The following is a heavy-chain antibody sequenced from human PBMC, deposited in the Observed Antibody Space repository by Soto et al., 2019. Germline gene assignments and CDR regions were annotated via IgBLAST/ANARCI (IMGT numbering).Heavy chain of an antibody. CDR3: ARGVARDRQWLLLRTFFDY. D-gene: IGHD3-22*01. CDR1: GFTFSSYW. V-gene: IGHV3-7*03. J-gene: IGHJ4*02. CDR2: IKQDGSEK. Sequence: QPGGSLRLSCAASGFTFSSYWMSWVRQAPGKGLEWVANIKQDGSEKYYVDSVKGRFTISRDNAKNSLYLQMNSLRAEDTAVYYCARGVARDRQWLLLRTFFDYWGQGTLVTVSS.